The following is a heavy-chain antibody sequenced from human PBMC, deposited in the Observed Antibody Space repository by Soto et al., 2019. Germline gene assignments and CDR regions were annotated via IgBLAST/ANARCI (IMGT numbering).Heavy chain of an antibody. V-gene: IGHV2-5*01. CDR3: AHSNYDFWSGYYTHYYYYGMDV. J-gene: IGHJ6*02. Sequence: QITLKESGPTLVKPTQTLTLTCTFSGFSLSTSGVGVGWIRQPPGKALEWLALIYWNDDKRYSPSLKSRLTITMDTSKNQVVLTMTNMDPVDTATYYCAHSNYDFWSGYYTHYYYYGMDVWGQGTTVTVSS. CDR2: IYWNDDK. D-gene: IGHD3-3*01. CDR1: GFSLSTSGVG.